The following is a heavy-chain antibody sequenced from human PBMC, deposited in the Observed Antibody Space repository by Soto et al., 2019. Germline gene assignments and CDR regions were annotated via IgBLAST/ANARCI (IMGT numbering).Heavy chain of an antibody. J-gene: IGHJ4*02. CDR3: ARDRPNYDSSGYPY. Sequence: GGSLRLSCAASGFTFSSYSMNWVRQAPGKGLEWVSSISSSSSYIYYADSVKGRFTISRDNAKNSLYLQMNSLRAEDTAVYYCARDRPNYDSSGYPYWGQGTLVTVS. D-gene: IGHD3-22*01. CDR2: ISSSSSYI. CDR1: GFTFSSYS. V-gene: IGHV3-21*01.